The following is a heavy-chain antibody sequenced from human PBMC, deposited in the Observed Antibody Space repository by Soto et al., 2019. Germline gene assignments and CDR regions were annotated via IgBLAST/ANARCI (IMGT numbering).Heavy chain of an antibody. CDR3: VKDVWGSYRSPAPDYYGMDV. Sequence: GGSLRLSCSASGFTCSSYAMHWVRQAPGKGLEYVSAISSNGGSTYYADSVKGRFTISRDNSKNTLYLQMSSLRAEDTAVYYCVKDVWGSYRSPAPDYYGMDVWGQGTTVTVSS. CDR1: GFTCSSYA. V-gene: IGHV3-64D*08. CDR2: ISSNGGST. D-gene: IGHD3-16*02. J-gene: IGHJ6*02.